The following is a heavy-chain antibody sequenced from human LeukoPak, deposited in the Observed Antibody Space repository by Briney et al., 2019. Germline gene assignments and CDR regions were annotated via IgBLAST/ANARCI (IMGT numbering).Heavy chain of an antibody. CDR2: IYSSGST. V-gene: IGHV3-53*01. J-gene: IGHJ1*01. Sequence: GGSLRLSCATSGLTVRTSSMSWVRQAPGKGLEWVAVIYSSGSTYYEDSVNGRCTISRDTSKSSMYLQMDHLRAEDTAVYYCASAREYCINSNCYEYFQDWGQGTLVTVSS. CDR3: ASAREYCINSNCYEYFQD. CDR1: GLTVRTSS. D-gene: IGHD2-2*01.